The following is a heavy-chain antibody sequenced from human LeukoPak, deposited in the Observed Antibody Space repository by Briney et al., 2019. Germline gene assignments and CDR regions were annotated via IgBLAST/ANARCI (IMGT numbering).Heavy chain of an antibody. J-gene: IGHJ4*02. V-gene: IGHV3-48*03. CDR2: ISSSGSTI. CDR3: ARGPSKPRKYYFDC. CDR1: GFTFSSYE. Sequence: PGGSLRLSCAASGFTFSSYETNWVRQAPGKGLEWVSYISSSGSTIYYADSVKGRFTISRDNAKNSLYLQMNSLRAEDTAVYYCARGPSKPRKYYFDCWGQGTLVTVSS.